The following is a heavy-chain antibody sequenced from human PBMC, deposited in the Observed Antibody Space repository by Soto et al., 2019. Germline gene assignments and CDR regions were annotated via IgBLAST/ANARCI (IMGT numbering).Heavy chain of an antibody. CDR3: AKSLNDYGDYSRMYYYYYMDV. V-gene: IGHV3-23*01. J-gene: IGHJ6*03. Sequence: PGGSLILSCAASGFTFISYAMSWVRQAPGKGLEWVSAISGSGGSTYYADSVKGRFTISRDNSKNTLYLQMNSLRAEDTAVYYCAKSLNDYGDYSRMYYYYYMDVWGKGTTVXVSS. D-gene: IGHD4-17*01. CDR2: ISGSGGST. CDR1: GFTFISYA.